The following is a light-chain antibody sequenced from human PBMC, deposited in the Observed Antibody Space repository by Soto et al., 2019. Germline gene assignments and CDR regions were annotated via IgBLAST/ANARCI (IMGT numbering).Light chain of an antibody. Sequence: QSALTQPPCASGSPGQSVTISCTGTSSDVGGYNYVSWYQQHPAKAPKLMIYEVSKRPSGVPDRFSGSKSGNTASLTVSGLQAEDEADYYCSSYAGSNNFVVFGGGTKLTVL. J-gene: IGLJ2*01. CDR3: SSYAGSNNFVV. V-gene: IGLV2-8*01. CDR2: EVS. CDR1: SSDVGGYNY.